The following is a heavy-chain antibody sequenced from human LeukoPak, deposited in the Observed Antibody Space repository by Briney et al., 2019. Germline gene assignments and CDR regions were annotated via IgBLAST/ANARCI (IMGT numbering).Heavy chain of an antibody. D-gene: IGHD2/OR15-2a*01. J-gene: IGHJ4*02. V-gene: IGHV3-21*01. CDR2: ISSSSSYI. CDR3: AFYRGAHSYFAY. Sequence: GGSLRLSCAASGFTFRSYSMNWVRQAPGKGLEWVSSISSSSSYIYYADSVKGRFTISRDNAKNSLYLQMNSLRADDTAVYYCAFYRGAHSYFAYWGQGTLVTVSS. CDR1: GFTFRSYS.